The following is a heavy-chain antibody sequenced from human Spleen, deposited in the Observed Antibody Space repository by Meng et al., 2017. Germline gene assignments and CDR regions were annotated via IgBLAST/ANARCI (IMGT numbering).Heavy chain of an antibody. CDR1: GASVSSGSNY. V-gene: IGHV4-61*01. Sequence: GQLQEAGPGLVRPSETLSLTCSVSGASVSSGSNYWTWIRQPPGKGLEWIGYVYYNGHTSYKPSLKSRVTISMDTSKRQFSLKLTSVTAADAAVYYCARGGGGGYTYGLAYWGQGILVTVSS. J-gene: IGHJ4*02. D-gene: IGHD5-18*01. CDR3: ARGGGGGYTYGLAY. CDR2: VYYNGHT.